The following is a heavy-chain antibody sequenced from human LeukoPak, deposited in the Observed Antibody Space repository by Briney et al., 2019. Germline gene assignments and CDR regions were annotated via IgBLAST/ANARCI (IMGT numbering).Heavy chain of an antibody. V-gene: IGHV3-48*04. CDR1: GFTFSNYP. Sequence: GGSLRLSCAASGFTFSNYPMNWVRQAPGKGLEWVSYISSSSGIISYADSVKGRFTISRGNAKNSLFLQMNSLRAEDTAVYYCARDPQYYYGSGYYFDYWGQGTLVTVSS. CDR2: ISSSSGII. J-gene: IGHJ4*02. CDR3: ARDPQYYYGSGYYFDY. D-gene: IGHD3-10*01.